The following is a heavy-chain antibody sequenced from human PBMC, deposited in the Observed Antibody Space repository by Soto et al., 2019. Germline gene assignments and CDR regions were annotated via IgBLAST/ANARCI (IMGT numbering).Heavy chain of an antibody. V-gene: IGHV3-33*01. Sequence: GGSLRLSCAASGFIFSSDGMHWVRQAPGKGLEWVAVIWYDGSNTYYADPVKGRFTISRDNSKNTLFLQMNSLRDEDTAVYYCASSAAWGRGTLVTVSS. CDR3: ASSAA. CDR1: GFIFSSDG. J-gene: IGHJ5*02. CDR2: IWYDGSNT. D-gene: IGHD6-19*01.